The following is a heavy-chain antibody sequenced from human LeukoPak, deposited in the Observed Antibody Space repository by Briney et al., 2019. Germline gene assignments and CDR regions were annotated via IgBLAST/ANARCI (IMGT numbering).Heavy chain of an antibody. D-gene: IGHD2-2*01. CDR2: IRYDGGNT. CDR3: AKDEVVPGYYYTDV. CDR1: GFIFSNYA. Sequence: GGSLRLSCAASGFIFSNYAMQWVRQAPGMGLEWVAFIRYDGGNTYYADSVKGRFTISRDNSKNTMYLQMYSLNAEDTAVYYCAKDEVVPGYYYTDVWGRGTTVTISS. J-gene: IGHJ6*03. V-gene: IGHV3-30*02.